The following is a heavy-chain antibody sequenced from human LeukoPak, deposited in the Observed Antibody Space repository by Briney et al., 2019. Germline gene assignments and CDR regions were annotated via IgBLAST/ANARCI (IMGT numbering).Heavy chain of an antibody. CDR2: IYPGDSDT. J-gene: IGHJ4*02. D-gene: IGHD1-26*01. V-gene: IGHV5-51*01. CDR3: ARALVGAATLSY. CDR1: GYSFASYW. Sequence: GESLKISCKGSGYSFASYWIAWVRQMPGKGLEWMGVIYPGDSDTRYSPSFQGQVTLSADKSISTAYLQWSSLKASDTAIYYCARALVGAATLSYWGQGTLVTVSS.